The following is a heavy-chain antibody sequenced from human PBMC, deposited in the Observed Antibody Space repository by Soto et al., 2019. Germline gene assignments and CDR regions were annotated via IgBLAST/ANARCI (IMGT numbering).Heavy chain of an antibody. D-gene: IGHD3-3*01. Sequence: GGSLRLSCAASGFTLSSYGMHWVRQAPGKGLEWVAVISYDGSNKYYADSVKGRFTISRDNSKNTLYLQMNSLRAEDTAVYYCAKDHTYYDFWSGYFEYYYYGMDVWGQGTTVTVSS. CDR2: ISYDGSNK. V-gene: IGHV3-30*18. CDR3: AKDHTYYDFWSGYFEYYYYGMDV. CDR1: GFTLSSYG. J-gene: IGHJ6*02.